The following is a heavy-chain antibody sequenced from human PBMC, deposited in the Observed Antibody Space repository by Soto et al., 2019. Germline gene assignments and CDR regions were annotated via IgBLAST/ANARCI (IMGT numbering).Heavy chain of an antibody. CDR1: GYTFTNSD. CDR2: MNPHSGDT. J-gene: IGHJ5*02. D-gene: IGHD5-18*01. Sequence: ASVKVSCKASGYTFTNSDINWMRQATGQGLEWMGWMNPHSGDTGYAQKFQGRVTMTRNTSISTAYMELSSPRSDDTAVYYCARQYTSGSFNWFDPWGQGTLVTVSS. CDR3: ARQYTSGSFNWFDP. V-gene: IGHV1-8*01.